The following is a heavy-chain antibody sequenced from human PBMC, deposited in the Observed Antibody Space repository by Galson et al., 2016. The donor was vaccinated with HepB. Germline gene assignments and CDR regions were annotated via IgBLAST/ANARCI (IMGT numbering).Heavy chain of an antibody. V-gene: IGHV3-21*01. J-gene: IGHJ3*02. CDR3: SRDARKTLQDAFDI. CDR2: ISIGSSYI. CDR1: GFTFSSYN. Sequence: SLRLSCAASGFTFSSYNMNWVRQAPGKGLEWVSSISIGSSYIYYADSVKGRFTISRDNAKNSLYLQMNSLRVEDTAVYYCSRDARKTLQDAFDIWGQGTMVTVSS.